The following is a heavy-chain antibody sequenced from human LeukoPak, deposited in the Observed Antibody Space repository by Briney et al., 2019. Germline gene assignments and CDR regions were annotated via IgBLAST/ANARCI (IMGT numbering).Heavy chain of an antibody. CDR2: IIPIFGTA. V-gene: IGHV1-69*13. J-gene: IGHJ4*02. CDR3: ARVAGSYSSSSYPAY. Sequence: SVKVSCKASGGTFSSYAISWVRQAPGQGLEWMGGIIPIFGTANYAQKFQGRVTITADESTSTAYMELSSLRSEDTAVYYCARVAGSYSSSSYPAYWGQGTLVTVSS. D-gene: IGHD6-6*01. CDR1: GGTFSSYA.